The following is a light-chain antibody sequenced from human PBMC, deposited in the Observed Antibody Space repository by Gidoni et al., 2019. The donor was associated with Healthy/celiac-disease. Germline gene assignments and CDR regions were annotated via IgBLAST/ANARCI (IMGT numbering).Light chain of an antibody. CDR2: GAS. J-gene: IGKJ5*01. CDR1: QSVSSN. CDR3: QQYNNWPPIT. Sequence: EIVMTQSPATLSVSPGERAPLSCRASQSVSSNLAWYQQNPGQAPRLLIYGASTRATGIPARFSGSGSGTEFTLTISSLQSEDFAVYYCQQYNNWPPITFXXXTRLEIK. V-gene: IGKV3-15*01.